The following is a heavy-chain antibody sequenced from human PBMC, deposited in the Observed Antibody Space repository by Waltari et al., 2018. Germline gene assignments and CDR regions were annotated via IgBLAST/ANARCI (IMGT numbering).Heavy chain of an antibody. V-gene: IGHV3-7*01. CDR1: GFTLSRYW. D-gene: IGHD3-22*01. CDR3: ARDQWFAFDI. CDR2: IKADGSEE. Sequence: EVQLVESGGGLVQPGGSLRLSCAASGFTLSRYWMSWGRQAPGKGPEWVANIKADGSEEYYVDSVRRRFTISRDNAKNSLYLQMNSLRPEDTAVYYCARDQWFAFDIWGHGTMVTVSS. J-gene: IGHJ3*02.